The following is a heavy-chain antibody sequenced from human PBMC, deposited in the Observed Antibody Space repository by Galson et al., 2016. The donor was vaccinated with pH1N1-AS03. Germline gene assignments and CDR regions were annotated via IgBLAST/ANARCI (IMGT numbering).Heavy chain of an antibody. CDR3: TRPKLGVGDALDI. Sequence: LRLSCAASDFTFSSYWMLWVRQAPGKGLEWVSRIKTDGSYTGYADSVKGRFTISRDNAKNTLYLQMNSLRAEDTAVYFCTRPKLGVGDALDIWGQGAMVTVSS. V-gene: IGHV3-74*01. CDR1: DFTFSSYW. D-gene: IGHD3-10*01. CDR2: IKTDGSYT. J-gene: IGHJ3*02.